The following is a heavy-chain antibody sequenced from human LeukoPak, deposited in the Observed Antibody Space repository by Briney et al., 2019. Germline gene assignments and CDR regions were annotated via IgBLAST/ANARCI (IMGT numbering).Heavy chain of an antibody. V-gene: IGHV3-30-3*01. J-gene: IGHJ5*02. CDR1: GFTFSSYA. Sequence: GRSLRLSCAASGFTFSSYAMHWVRQAPGKGLEWVAVISYDGSNKYYADSVKGRFTISRDNSKNTLYLQMNSLRAEDTAVYYCARDGSTYSSSWYNWFDPWGQGTLVTVSS. D-gene: IGHD6-13*01. CDR2: ISYDGSNK. CDR3: ARDGSTYSSSWYNWFDP.